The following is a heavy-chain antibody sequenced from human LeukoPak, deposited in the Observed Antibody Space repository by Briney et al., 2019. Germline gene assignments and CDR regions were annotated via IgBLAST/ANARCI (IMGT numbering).Heavy chain of an antibody. CDR3: AKRGVVIRVILVGFHKEAYYFDS. V-gene: IGHV3-23*01. CDR1: GITLSNYG. J-gene: IGHJ4*02. CDR2: ISGSGGNT. D-gene: IGHD3-22*01. Sequence: GGSLTLSCAVSGITLSNYGMSWVRQAPGKGLEWVAGISGSGGNTNYADSVKGRFTISRDNPKNTLFLQMKSLRAEDTAVYFCAKRGVVIRVILVGFHKEAYYFDSWGQGALVTVSS.